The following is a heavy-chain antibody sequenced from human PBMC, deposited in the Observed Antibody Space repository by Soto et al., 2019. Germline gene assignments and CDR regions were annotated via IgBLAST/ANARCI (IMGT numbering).Heavy chain of an antibody. V-gene: IGHV5-10-1*01. CDR2: IDPSDSYT. CDR3: ARHGSGWYYYGMDV. D-gene: IGHD6-19*01. Sequence: PGASLKISCKGSGYSFTSYWISWVRQMPGKGLEWMGRIDPSDSYTNYSPSFQGHVTISADKSISTAYLQWSSLKASDTAMYYCARHGSGWYYYGMDVWGQGTTVTVSS. J-gene: IGHJ6*02. CDR1: GYSFTSYW.